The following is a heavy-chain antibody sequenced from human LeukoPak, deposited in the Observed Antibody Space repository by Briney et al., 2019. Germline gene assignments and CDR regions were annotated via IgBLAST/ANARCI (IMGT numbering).Heavy chain of an antibody. J-gene: IGHJ4*02. CDR2: INPNSGGT. Sequence: ASVKVSCKASGYTFTGYYMHWVRQAPGQGLEWMGWINPNSGGTNYAQKFQGRVTMTTDTSTSTAYMELRSLRSDDTAVYYCARDRGPYDILTGYLPYDYWGQGTLVTVSS. D-gene: IGHD3-9*01. CDR3: ARDRGPYDILTGYLPYDY. CDR1: GYTFTGYY. V-gene: IGHV1-2*02.